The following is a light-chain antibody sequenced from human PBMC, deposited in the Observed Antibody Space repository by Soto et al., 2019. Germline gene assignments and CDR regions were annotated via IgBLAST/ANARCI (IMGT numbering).Light chain of an antibody. CDR2: AAS. CDR3: HQYGSSPHT. J-gene: IGKJ2*01. Sequence: EIVLRQSPGTLSLSPWKRATLSCRASQIVSGKYVDWFQQKPGQAARLLRSAASSRATGIPGRFSGSGSGTEFTLTISRLVPEDSAVYHCHQYGSSPHTFGQGTKLEIK. V-gene: IGKV3-20*01. CDR1: QIVSGKY.